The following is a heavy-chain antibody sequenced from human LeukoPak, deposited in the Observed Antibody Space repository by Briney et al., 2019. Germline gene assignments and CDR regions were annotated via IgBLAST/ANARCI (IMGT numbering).Heavy chain of an antibody. Sequence: SETLSLTCTVSGYSISSGYYWGWIRQPPGKGLEWIGSIYHIGSTYDNPSLKSRVTISVDTSKNQFSLKLSSVTAADTAVYYCARGLLSGGNWFDPWGQGTLVTVSS. CDR3: ARGLLSGGNWFDP. J-gene: IGHJ5*02. D-gene: IGHD2-21*02. CDR1: GYSISSGYY. V-gene: IGHV4-38-2*02. CDR2: IYHIGST.